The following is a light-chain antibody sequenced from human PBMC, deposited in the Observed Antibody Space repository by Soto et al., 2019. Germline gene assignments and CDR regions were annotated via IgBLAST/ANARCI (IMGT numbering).Light chain of an antibody. CDR2: AAS. Sequence: DIQMTQSPSSLSASVEDRVIITCRASQRISNHLNWYQQKPGKAPKLLISAASSLQSGVPSRFSGSRSGPDFTLTISSLQPEDFATYYCQQSYSSPPTFGQGTKVDIK. V-gene: IGKV1-39*01. CDR1: QRISNH. CDR3: QQSYSSPPT. J-gene: IGKJ1*01.